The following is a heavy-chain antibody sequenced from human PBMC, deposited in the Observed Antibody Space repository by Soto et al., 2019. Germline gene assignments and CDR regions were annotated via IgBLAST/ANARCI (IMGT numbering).Heavy chain of an antibody. Sequence: QVQLQESGPGLVKPSETLSHTCVVSGGSINSSYWWNWVRQPPGKGLEWIGEISHGGSTNFNPSLKSRATISVDKSKTHLSLKLDSVTAADTAVYYCAREVSGIQAFDYWGQGTLVTVSS. J-gene: IGHJ4*02. CDR2: ISHGGST. D-gene: IGHD1-20*01. CDR1: GGSINSSYW. CDR3: AREVSGIQAFDY. V-gene: IGHV4-4*02.